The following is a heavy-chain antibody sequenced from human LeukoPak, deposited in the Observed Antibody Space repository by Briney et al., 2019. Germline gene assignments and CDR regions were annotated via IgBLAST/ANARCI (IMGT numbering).Heavy chain of an antibody. CDR2: ISGSGGST. CDR3: ARTLYSYGFTSFDY. J-gene: IGHJ4*02. CDR1: GFTFSSYA. D-gene: IGHD5-18*01. Sequence: GGSLRLSCAASGFTFSSYAMSWVRQAPGKGLEWVSAISGSGGSTYYADSVKGRFTISRDNSKNTLYLQMNSLRAEDTAVYYCARTLYSYGFTSFDYWGQGTLVTVSS. V-gene: IGHV3-23*01.